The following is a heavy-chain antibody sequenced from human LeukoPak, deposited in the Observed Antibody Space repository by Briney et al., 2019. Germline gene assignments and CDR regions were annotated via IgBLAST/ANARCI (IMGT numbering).Heavy chain of an antibody. CDR1: GFTVSSNY. V-gene: IGHV3-53*01. CDR2: IYSGGST. J-gene: IGHJ4*02. CDR3: AKEMGSRGYYYGYFDY. Sequence: GGSLRLSCAASGFTVSSNYMSWVRQAPGKGLEWVSVIYSGGSTYYADSVKGRFTISRDNSKNTLYLQMNSLRAEDTAVYYCAKEMGSRGYYYGYFDYWGQGTLVTVSS. D-gene: IGHD3-22*01.